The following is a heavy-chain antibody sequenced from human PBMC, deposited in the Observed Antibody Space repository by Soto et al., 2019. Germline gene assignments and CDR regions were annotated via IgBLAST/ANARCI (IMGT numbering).Heavy chain of an antibody. CDR1: GGSISSSSYY. CDR2: IYYSGST. D-gene: IGHD3-3*01. Sequence: PSETLSLTCTVSGGSISSSSYYWGWIRQPPGKGLEWIGSIYYSGSTYYNPSLKSRVTISVDTSKNQFSLKLSSVTAADTAVYYCARHYTYYDFWSGYYPDYWGQGTLVTVSS. V-gene: IGHV4-39*01. J-gene: IGHJ4*02. CDR3: ARHYTYYDFWSGYYPDY.